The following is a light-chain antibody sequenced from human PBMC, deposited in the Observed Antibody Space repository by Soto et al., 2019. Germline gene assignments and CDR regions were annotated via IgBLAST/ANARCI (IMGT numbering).Light chain of an antibody. J-gene: IGKJ2*02. CDR2: VAS. Sequence: DIQMTQSLSSLSASVGDTVTITCRASQSISNSLSWYQQKPGKAPKFLIYVASTLQRGVPSRFSRSASATDFTLTISSLQPEDVATYYCQQTCSPPCTFGQRTKLEIK. CDR1: QSISNS. CDR3: QQTCSPPCT. V-gene: IGKV1-39*01.